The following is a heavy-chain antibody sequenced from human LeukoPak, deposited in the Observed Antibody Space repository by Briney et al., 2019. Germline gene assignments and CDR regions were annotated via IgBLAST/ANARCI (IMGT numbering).Heavy chain of an antibody. V-gene: IGHV4-61*01. D-gene: IGHD3-10*01. CDR3: AREARYYGSGSYDY. Sequence: SETLSLTCTVSGDPINSGSYYWSWIRQPPGKGLEWIGYIYYSGSTNYNPSLKSRVTISVDTSKNQFSLKLSSVTAADTAVYYSAREARYYGSGSYDYWGQGTLVTVSS. J-gene: IGHJ4*02. CDR1: GDPINSGSYY. CDR2: IYYSGST.